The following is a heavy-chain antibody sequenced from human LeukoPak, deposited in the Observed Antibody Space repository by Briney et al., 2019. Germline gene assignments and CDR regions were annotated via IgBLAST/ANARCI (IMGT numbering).Heavy chain of an antibody. Sequence: SLRLSCAASGFTFRGYAMHWVRQAPGKGLEWVSDISSDGTNQHYADSVKGRFTISRDNSQNTLFLQMNSLRVEDMGVYYCARDKSSYSSSWHRFFDYWAREPWSPSPQ. CDR2: ISSDGTNQ. CDR3: ARDKSSYSSSWHRFFDY. J-gene: IGHJ4*02. CDR1: GFTFRGYA. D-gene: IGHD6-13*01. V-gene: IGHV3-30*04.